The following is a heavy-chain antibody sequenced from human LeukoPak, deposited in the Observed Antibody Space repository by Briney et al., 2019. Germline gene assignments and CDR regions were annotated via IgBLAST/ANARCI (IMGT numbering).Heavy chain of an antibody. Sequence: PSETLSLTCTVSGGSISSYYWSWIRQPPGKGLEWIGYIYYGGSTNYNPSLKSRVTISVDTSKNQFSLKLSSVTAADTAVYYCARRDTSGYYFYWGQGTLVTVSS. CDR1: GGSISSYY. V-gene: IGHV4-59*01. J-gene: IGHJ4*02. CDR3: ARRDTSGYYFY. D-gene: IGHD3-22*01. CDR2: IYYGGST.